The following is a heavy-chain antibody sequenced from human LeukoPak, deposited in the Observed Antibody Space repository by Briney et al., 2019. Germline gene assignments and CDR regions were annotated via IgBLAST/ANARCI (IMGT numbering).Heavy chain of an antibody. CDR2: ISCDGSDK. Sequence: PGRSLRLSCAASGFTFSSYGMHWVRQAPGKGLEWVAVISCDGSDKYYADSVKGRFTISRDNSKNTLYLQMNSLRTEDTAVYYCAKGAVYCTGTGCYFFDYWGQGTLVTVSS. CDR1: GFTFSSYG. J-gene: IGHJ4*02. CDR3: AKGAVYCTGTGCYFFDY. D-gene: IGHD2-15*01. V-gene: IGHV3-30*18.